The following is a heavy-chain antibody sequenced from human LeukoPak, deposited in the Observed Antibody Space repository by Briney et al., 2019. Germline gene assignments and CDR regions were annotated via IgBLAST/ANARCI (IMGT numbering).Heavy chain of an antibody. J-gene: IGHJ4*02. Sequence: GGSLRLSCAASGFTVSSNYMSWVRQAPGKGPEWVSIIYNNDNTYYADSVEGRFTISRDNSKNTLYLQMNSLRAEDTAMYYCAKGGKWDVTPFDYWGQGTLVTVSS. CDR1: GFTVSSNY. CDR3: AKGGKWDVTPFDY. D-gene: IGHD1-26*01. CDR2: IYNNDNT. V-gene: IGHV3-53*01.